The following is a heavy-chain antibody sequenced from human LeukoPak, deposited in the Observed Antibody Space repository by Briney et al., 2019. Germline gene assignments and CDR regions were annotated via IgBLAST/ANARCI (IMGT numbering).Heavy chain of an antibody. V-gene: IGHV6-1*01. CDR1: GDSVSNNNAA. CDR3: AMTLHYGDYAGFDY. Sequence: SQTLSLTCTISGDSVSNNNAAWNWIRQSPSRGLEWLGRTYYRSKWYTDYAVSVSSRITINPDASKNQFSLQLNSVTPEDTAVYYCAMTLHYGDYAGFDYWGQGTLVTVSS. CDR2: TYYRSKWYT. J-gene: IGHJ4*02. D-gene: IGHD4-17*01.